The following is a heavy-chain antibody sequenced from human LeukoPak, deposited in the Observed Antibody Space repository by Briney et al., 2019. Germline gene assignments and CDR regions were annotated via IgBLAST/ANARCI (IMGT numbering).Heavy chain of an antibody. D-gene: IGHD3-10*01. CDR3: ACDPVPGSPLGKNALH. CDR2: IYSGGST. V-gene: IGHV3-53*01. CDR1: GFTFSSSA. J-gene: IGHJ4*02. Sequence: PGGSLRLSCAASGFTFSSSAMTWVRQAPGKGLEWVSVIYSGGSTFYGDSVKGRFTISRDNSKNTLYLQMSSLRADDTAVYYCACDPVPGSPLGKNALHWGQGTLVTVSS.